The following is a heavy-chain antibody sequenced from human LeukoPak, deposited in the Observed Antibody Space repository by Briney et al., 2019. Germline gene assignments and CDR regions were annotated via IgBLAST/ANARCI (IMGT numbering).Heavy chain of an antibody. CDR1: GGSVSGYY. J-gene: IGHJ3*02. CDR2: INDSGST. CDR3: ARQPLNCTTTSCYAFDI. Sequence: SETLSLTCAVYGGSVSGYYWSWIRQPPGKGLEWIGEINDSGSTNYNPSLRSRVTMSVDTSKNQFSLNLRSVTAADTAVYYCARQPLNCTTTSCYAFDIWGQGTMVTVSS. D-gene: IGHD2-2*01. V-gene: IGHV4-34*01.